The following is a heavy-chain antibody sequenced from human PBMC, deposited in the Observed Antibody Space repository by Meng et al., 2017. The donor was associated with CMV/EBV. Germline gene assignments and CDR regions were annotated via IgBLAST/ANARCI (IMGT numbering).Heavy chain of an antibody. CDR1: GFTFSSYW. CDR2: IKQDGSEK. J-gene: IGHJ6*02. V-gene: IGHV3-7*01. Sequence: GESLKISCAASGFTFSSYWMSWVRQAPGKGLEWVANIKQDGSEKYYVDSVKGRFTISRDNAKNSLYLQMNSLRAEDTAVYYCARRATLSYYYYYYSMDVWGQGTTVTVSS. CDR3: ARRATLSYYYYYYSMDV. D-gene: IGHD2-15*01.